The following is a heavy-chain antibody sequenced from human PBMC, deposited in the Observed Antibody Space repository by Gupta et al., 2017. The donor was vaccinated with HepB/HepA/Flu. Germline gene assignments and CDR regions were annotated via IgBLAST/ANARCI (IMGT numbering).Heavy chain of an antibody. CDR2: IHVGESDI. D-gene: IGHD2-15*01. CDR1: GETFSTYW. CDR3: ARGYHGDSYYWFDP. V-gene: IGHV5-51*01. Sequence: EVQLVQSGVEVKKAGESLKISCKISGETFSTYWIGWVRQMPGKGLEWIGFIHVGESDIRYRPSFQGQVTISADTSINTAYLQWSSLKDSDTATYFCARGYHGDSYYWFDPRGQGTLVTVSS. J-gene: IGHJ5*02.